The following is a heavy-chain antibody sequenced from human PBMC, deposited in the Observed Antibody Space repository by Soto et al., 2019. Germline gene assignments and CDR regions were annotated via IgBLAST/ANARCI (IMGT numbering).Heavy chain of an antibody. D-gene: IGHD2-8*02. CDR1: GGSFSGYY. Sequence: QVQLQQWGAGLLKPSETLSLTCAVYGGSFSGYYWTWIRQPPGTGLEWIGEINHSGSTNYNPSVKSRVTISVDTSVNQVPLKLTSVTAADTAVYYCARDKITGLFDYWGQGTLVTVSS. CDR2: INHSGST. J-gene: IGHJ4*02. V-gene: IGHV4-34*01. CDR3: ARDKITGLFDY.